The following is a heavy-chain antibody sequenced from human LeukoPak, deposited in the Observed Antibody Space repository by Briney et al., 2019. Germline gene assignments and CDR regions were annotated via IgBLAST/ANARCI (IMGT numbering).Heavy chain of an antibody. CDR2: INPNSGDT. CDR3: AREFMTTVTLDV. J-gene: IGHJ6*04. V-gene: IGHV1-2*02. CDR1: GYTFTGYY. Sequence: ASVKVSCKASGYTFTGYYIHWVRQAPGQGLEGMGWINPNSGDTNYSQKFQGRVTMTRDTSITTAFMELSRLTSDDTAVYYCAREFMTTVTLDVWGKGTTVTVSS. D-gene: IGHD4-17*01.